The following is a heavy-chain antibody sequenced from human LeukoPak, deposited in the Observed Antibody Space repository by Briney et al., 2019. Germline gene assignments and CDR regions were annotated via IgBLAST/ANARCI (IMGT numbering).Heavy chain of an antibody. CDR2: IYYSGST. Sequence: SETLSLTCTVSGGSISSGGYYWSWIRQHPGKGLEWIGYIYYSGSTYYNPSLKSRVTISVDTSKNQFSLKLSSVTAADTAVYYCASVVTAIGDIDYWGQGTLVTVSS. CDR3: ASVVTAIGDIDY. D-gene: IGHD2-21*02. V-gene: IGHV4-31*03. J-gene: IGHJ4*02. CDR1: GGSISSGGYY.